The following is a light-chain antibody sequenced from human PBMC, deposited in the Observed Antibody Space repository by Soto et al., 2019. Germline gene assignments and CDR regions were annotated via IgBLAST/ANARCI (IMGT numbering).Light chain of an antibody. Sequence: EVVMTQSPATLSVSPGEGVTLSCRASQGIGDTLAWYQHKPGQTPRLLIYDTSTRATGVPARFSGSRSGTDFALTISRLEPDDFALYYCQQYGDSPFTFGPGTRVDMK. CDR3: QQYGDSPFT. CDR2: DTS. J-gene: IGKJ3*01. CDR1: QGIGDT. V-gene: IGKV3-15*01.